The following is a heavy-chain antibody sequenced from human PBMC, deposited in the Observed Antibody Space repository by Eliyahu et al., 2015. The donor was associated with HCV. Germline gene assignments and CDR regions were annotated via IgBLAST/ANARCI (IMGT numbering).Heavy chain of an antibody. J-gene: IGHJ5*02. CDR2: IHYSGIT. Sequence: QVQLQESGPGLVQPSETLSLSCSVSGXSIXSYAWNWIRQPPGXGLEWXGYIHYSGITNYNPSLKXRVTISVDTSKNQLSLKLSSVTAADTAVYYCASGGGAIVVSRSGGWFDPWGQGTLVTVSS. D-gene: IGHD3-22*01. V-gene: IGHV4-59*12. CDR1: GXSIXSYA. CDR3: ASGGGAIVVSRSGGWFDP.